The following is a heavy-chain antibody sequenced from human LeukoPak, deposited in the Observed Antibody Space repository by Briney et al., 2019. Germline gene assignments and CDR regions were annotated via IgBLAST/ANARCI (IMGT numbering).Heavy chain of an antibody. CDR2: INHSGRT. D-gene: IGHD3-9*01. Sequence: SETLSLTCAVYGGSFSGYYWSWIRQPPGKGLELIGEINHSGRTNYNPSLKSRVTISVDTSKNQFSLNLSSVTAADTAVYYCARSPLTGNYGDWFDPWGQGTLVIVSS. CDR1: GGSFSGYY. CDR3: ARSPLTGNYGDWFDP. V-gene: IGHV4-34*01. J-gene: IGHJ5*02.